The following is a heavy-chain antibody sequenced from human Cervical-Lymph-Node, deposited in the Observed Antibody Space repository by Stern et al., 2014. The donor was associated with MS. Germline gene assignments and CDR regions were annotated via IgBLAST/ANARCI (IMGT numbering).Heavy chain of an antibody. CDR2: INAGNGKT. CDR1: EYTFSNYA. Sequence: QVQLVQSGAEVKKPGASVKVSCKASEYTFSNYAIHWVRQAPGQRLEWMGWINAGNGKTKYSQKFQGRVTFTRDTSASTLYMELSSLTSEDTAVYYCARDYSSGDAFDLWGQGTMVTVSS. CDR3: ARDYSSGDAFDL. D-gene: IGHD6-19*01. J-gene: IGHJ3*01. V-gene: IGHV1-3*01.